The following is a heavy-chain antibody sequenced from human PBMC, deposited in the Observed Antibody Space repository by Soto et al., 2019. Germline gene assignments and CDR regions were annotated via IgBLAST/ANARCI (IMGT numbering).Heavy chain of an antibody. Sequence: SETLSLTCAVYGGSFSGYYWSWIRQPPGKGLEWIGEINHSGSTNYNPSLKSRVTISVDTSKNQFSLKLSSVTAADTAVYYCARGRSSGWFRDDYWGQGTLVTVSS. J-gene: IGHJ4*02. D-gene: IGHD6-19*01. V-gene: IGHV4-34*01. CDR2: INHSGST. CDR3: ARGRSSGWFRDDY. CDR1: GGSFSGYY.